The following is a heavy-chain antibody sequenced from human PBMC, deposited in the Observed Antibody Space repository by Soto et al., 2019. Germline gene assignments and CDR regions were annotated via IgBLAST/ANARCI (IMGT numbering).Heavy chain of an antibody. J-gene: IGHJ3*01. V-gene: IGHV3-30*18. CDR2: ISNDGSDK. D-gene: IGHD6-13*01. Sequence: GGSLRLSCAASGFTFYNYVMDGVLQAPGKGLEWVAVISNDGSDKYYADSVKGRLTISRDNSKNTVYLQMNSLRAEDTAVYYCAKDQGIAASHGIDWGQGTMVTVSS. CDR3: AKDQGIAASHGID. CDR1: GFTFYNYV.